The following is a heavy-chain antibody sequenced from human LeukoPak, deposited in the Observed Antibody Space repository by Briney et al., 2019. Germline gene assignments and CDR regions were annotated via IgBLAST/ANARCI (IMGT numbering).Heavy chain of an antibody. CDR3: AKESVLLWFGELFYFDY. CDR1: GFTVSSNY. D-gene: IGHD3-10*01. Sequence: GGSLRLSCAASGFTVSSNYMSWVRQAPGRGLEWVSVIYSGGNTYYADSVKGRFTISRDNSKNTLYLQMNSLRAEDTAVYYCAKESVLLWFGELFYFDYWGQGTLVTVSS. V-gene: IGHV3-53*01. J-gene: IGHJ4*02. CDR2: IYSGGNT.